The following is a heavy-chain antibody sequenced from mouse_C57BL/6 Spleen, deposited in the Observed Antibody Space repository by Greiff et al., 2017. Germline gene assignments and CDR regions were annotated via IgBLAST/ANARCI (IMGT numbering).Heavy chain of an antibody. J-gene: IGHJ3*01. CDR2: IRSKSSNYAT. CDR1: GFTFNTYA. CDR3: VRGSNYWFAY. D-gene: IGHD2-5*01. Sequence: EVQVVESGGGLVQPKGSLKLTCAASGFTFNTYALHWVRQAPGKGLEWVARIRSKSSNYATYYADSVKDRFTISRDDSQSMLYLQMNKLKTEDTAMYSCVRGSNYWFAYWGQGTPVTVSA. V-gene: IGHV10-3*01.